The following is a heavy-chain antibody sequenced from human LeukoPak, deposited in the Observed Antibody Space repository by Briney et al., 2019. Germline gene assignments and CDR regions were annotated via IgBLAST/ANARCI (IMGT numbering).Heavy chain of an antibody. Sequence: SGPTLVKPTQTLTLTCTFSGFSLSTSGVGVGWIRQPPGKALEWLALIYWNDDKRYSPSLKSRLTITKDTSKNQVVLTMTNMDPVDTATHYCAHRDYSGWTLYFDYWGQGTLVTVSS. D-gene: IGHD6-19*01. CDR2: IYWNDDK. V-gene: IGHV2-5*01. J-gene: IGHJ4*02. CDR1: GFSLSTSGVG. CDR3: AHRDYSGWTLYFDY.